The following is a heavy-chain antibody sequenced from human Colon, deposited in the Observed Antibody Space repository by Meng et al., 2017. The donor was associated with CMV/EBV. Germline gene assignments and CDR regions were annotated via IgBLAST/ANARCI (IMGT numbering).Heavy chain of an antibody. CDR3: TRGLQLWFPSPAY. Sequence: CKDSGYIFTRYDITWVRQATGQGLEWMGWMNPKTGNTVYAQKFQARVNLTVDSSIDTAYMELSSLKTDDTAVYYCTRGLQLWFPSPAYWGQGALVTVSS. CDR2: MNPKTGNT. D-gene: IGHD5-18*01. V-gene: IGHV1-8*01. CDR1: GYIFTRYD. J-gene: IGHJ4*02.